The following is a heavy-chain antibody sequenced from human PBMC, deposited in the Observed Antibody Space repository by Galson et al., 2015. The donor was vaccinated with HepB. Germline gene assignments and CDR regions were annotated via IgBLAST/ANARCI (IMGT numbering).Heavy chain of an antibody. CDR3: AKDPVGVTGKTWFDY. CDR2: IKSKTDGGTT. J-gene: IGHJ4*02. Sequence: SLRLSCAASGFTFSNAWMSWVRQAPGKGLEWVGRIKSKTDGGTTDYAAPVKGRFTISRDDSKNTLYLQMDGLRAEDTAVYYCAKDPVGVTGKTWFDYWGQGALVTVSS. V-gene: IGHV3-15*01. D-gene: IGHD1-1*01. CDR1: GFTFSNAW.